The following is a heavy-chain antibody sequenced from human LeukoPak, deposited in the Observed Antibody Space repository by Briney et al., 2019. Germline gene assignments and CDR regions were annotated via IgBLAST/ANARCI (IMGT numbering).Heavy chain of an antibody. CDR1: GGSISSYY. V-gene: IGHV4-59*12. CDR3: AREYSGYDYCDY. J-gene: IGHJ4*02. D-gene: IGHD5-12*01. Sequence: SETLSLTCTVSGGSISSYYWSWIRQPPGKGLEWIGYIYYSGRTNYNPSLKSRVTISVDTSKNQFSLKLRSVTAADTAVYYCAREYSGYDYCDYWDQGTLVTVSS. CDR2: IYYSGRT.